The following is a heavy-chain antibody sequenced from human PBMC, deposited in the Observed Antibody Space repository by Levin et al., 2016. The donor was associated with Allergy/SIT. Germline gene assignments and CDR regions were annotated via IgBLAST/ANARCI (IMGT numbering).Heavy chain of an antibody. Sequence: KVSCKGSGYSFTSYWISWVRQMPGKGLEWMGRIDPSDSYTNYSPSFQGHVTISADKSISTAYLQWSSLKASDTAMYYCARISGIAVAGTGAFDIWGQGTMVTVSS. CDR1: GYSFTSYW. D-gene: IGHD6-19*01. CDR3: ARISGIAVAGTGAFDI. V-gene: IGHV5-10-1*01. J-gene: IGHJ3*02. CDR2: IDPSDSYT.